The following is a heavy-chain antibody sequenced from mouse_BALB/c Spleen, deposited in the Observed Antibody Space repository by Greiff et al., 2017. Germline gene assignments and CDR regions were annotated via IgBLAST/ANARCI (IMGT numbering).Heavy chain of an antibody. CDR1: GFNIKDTY. CDR3: ARSITTVPNFDY. Sequence: VQLQQSGAELVKPGASVKLSCTASGFNIKDTYMHWVKQRPEQGLEWIGRIDPANGNTKYDPKFQGKATITADTSSNTAYLQLSSLTSEDTAVYYCARSITTVPNFDYWGQGTTLTVSS. CDR2: IDPANGNT. D-gene: IGHD1-1*01. V-gene: IGHV14-3*02. J-gene: IGHJ2*01.